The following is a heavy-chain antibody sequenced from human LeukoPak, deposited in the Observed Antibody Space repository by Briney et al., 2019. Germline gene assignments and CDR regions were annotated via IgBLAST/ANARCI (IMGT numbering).Heavy chain of an antibody. D-gene: IGHD6-19*01. V-gene: IGHV3-7*01. Sequence: GGSLRLSCAASGFTFSSYWMTWVRQAPGKGLEWVANIKQDGSEKKYVDSVKGRFTISRDNAKNSLYLQMNCLRAEDTAVYYCARASRSFSRWTFDYWGQGTLVTVSS. CDR1: GFTFSSYW. CDR3: ARASRSFSRWTFDY. CDR2: IKQDGSEK. J-gene: IGHJ4*02.